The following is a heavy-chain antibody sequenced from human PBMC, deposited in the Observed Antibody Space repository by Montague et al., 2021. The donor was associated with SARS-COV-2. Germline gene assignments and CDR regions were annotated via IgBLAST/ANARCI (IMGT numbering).Heavy chain of an antibody. V-gene: IGHV4-61*09. CDR1: GASISSANDY. Sequence: TLSLTCSVSGASISSANDYWTWIRQPAGKGLEWIGHISASGSSSHNPSLKSRVTIILDTSKQQFSLELTPVTAADTAVYYCARDRRGMAMAGRAYYYYYMDVWGKGTTVTVSS. CDR3: ARDRRGMAMAGRAYYYYYMDV. J-gene: IGHJ6*03. D-gene: IGHD6-19*01. CDR2: ISASGSS.